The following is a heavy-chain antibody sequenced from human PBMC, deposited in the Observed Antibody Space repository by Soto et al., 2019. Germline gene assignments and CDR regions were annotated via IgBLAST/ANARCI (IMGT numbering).Heavy chain of an antibody. V-gene: IGHV4-59*01. CDR1: GGSISSYY. J-gene: IGHJ4*02. Sequence: ETLSLTCTVSGGSISSYYWSWIRQPPGKGLEWIGYIYYSGSTNYNPSLKSRVTISVDTSKNQFSLKLSSVTAADTAVYYCAREGFLEWSRFDYWGQGTLVTVSS. D-gene: IGHD3-3*01. CDR3: AREGFLEWSRFDY. CDR2: IYYSGST.